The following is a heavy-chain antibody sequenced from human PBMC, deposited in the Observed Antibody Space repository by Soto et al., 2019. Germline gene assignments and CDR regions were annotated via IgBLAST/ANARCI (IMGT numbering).Heavy chain of an antibody. CDR3: AKDESGWFDP. CDR2: ISYDGSNK. J-gene: IGHJ5*02. Sequence: QVQLVESGGGVVQPGRSLRLSCAASGFTFSSYGMHWVRQAPGKGLEWVAVISYDGSNKYYADSVKGRFTISRDNSKNPLYLQMNSLRAEDTAVYYCAKDESGWFDPWGQGTLVTVSS. CDR1: GFTFSSYG. V-gene: IGHV3-30*18. D-gene: IGHD3-3*01.